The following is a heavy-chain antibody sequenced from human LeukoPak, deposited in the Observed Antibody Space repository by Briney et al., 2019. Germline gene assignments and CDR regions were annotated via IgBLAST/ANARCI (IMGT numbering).Heavy chain of an antibody. J-gene: IGHJ4*02. D-gene: IGHD1-26*01. V-gene: IGHV1-69*13. CDR3: VRDPSGSFNFDY. Sequence: ATVKVSCKASGYTFTSYYMHWVRQAPGQGLEWMGGIIPIFGTANYAQKFQGRVTITADESTSTAYMELSSLRSEDTAVYYCVRDPSGSFNFDYWGQGTLVTVSS. CDR2: IIPIFGTA. CDR1: GYTFTSYY.